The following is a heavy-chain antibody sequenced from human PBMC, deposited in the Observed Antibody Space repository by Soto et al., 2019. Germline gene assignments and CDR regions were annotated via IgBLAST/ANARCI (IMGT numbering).Heavy chain of an antibody. D-gene: IGHD2-15*01. V-gene: IGHV1-69*06. Sequence: QVQLVQSGAEVKNPGSSVRVSCKASGGDFSSYGISWVRQAPGQGLEWMGGTIPFFWTVDYARRFQVRVTINSDKATTTAYMELSGLRSVDKAVYYCAIEYSRKYDSWGQGTLGTVSS. CDR3: AIEYSRKYDS. CDR1: GGDFSSYG. CDR2: TIPFFWTV. J-gene: IGHJ4*02.